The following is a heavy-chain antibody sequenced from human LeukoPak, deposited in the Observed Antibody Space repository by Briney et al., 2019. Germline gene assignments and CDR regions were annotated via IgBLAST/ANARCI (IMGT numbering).Heavy chain of an antibody. V-gene: IGHV4-39*01. CDR2: IYYSGST. CDR3: ARGDSSGHQFDP. J-gene: IGHJ5*02. CDR1: GGSISGSSYY. D-gene: IGHD3-22*01. Sequence: SETLSLTCTVSGGSISGSSYYWGWIRQPPGKGLEWIGSIYYSGSTYYNPSLKSRVTISVDTSKNQFSLKLSSVTAADTAVYYCARGDSSGHQFDPWGQGTLVTVSS.